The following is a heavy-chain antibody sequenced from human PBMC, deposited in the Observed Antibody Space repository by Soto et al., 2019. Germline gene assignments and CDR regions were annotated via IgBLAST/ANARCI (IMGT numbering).Heavy chain of an antibody. CDR3: ARDSHIAAAGTYAIWFDP. CDR2: IIPIFGTA. V-gene: IGHV1-69*13. CDR1: GGTFSSYA. J-gene: IGHJ5*02. Sequence: SVKVSCKASGGTFSSYAISWVRQAPGQGPEWMGGIIPIFGTANYAQKFQGRVTITADESTSTAYMELSSLRSEDTAVYYCARDSHIAAAGTYAIWFDPWGQGTLVTVSS. D-gene: IGHD6-13*01.